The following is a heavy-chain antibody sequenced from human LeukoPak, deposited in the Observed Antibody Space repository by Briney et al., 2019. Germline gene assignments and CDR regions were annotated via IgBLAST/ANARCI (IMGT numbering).Heavy chain of an antibody. Sequence: ASAKASCKASGYTFTGYYLHWVRQAPGQGLEWMGCVNPNSGDTNYAQKFQGSVTMTRDTSISTVYMELSRLRSDDTAVYYCARASGSYWWFDSWGQGTLVTVSS. CDR1: GYTFTGYY. V-gene: IGHV1-2*02. CDR3: ARASGSYWWFDS. J-gene: IGHJ5*01. D-gene: IGHD1-26*01. CDR2: VNPNSGDT.